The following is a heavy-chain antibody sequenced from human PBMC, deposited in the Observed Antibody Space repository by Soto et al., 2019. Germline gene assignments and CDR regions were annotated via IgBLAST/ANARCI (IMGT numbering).Heavy chain of an antibody. V-gene: IGHV3-21*01. Sequence: PGGSLRLSCAASGFTFSSYSMNWVRQAPGKGLEWVSSISSSSYIYYADSVKGRFTISRDNAKNSLYLQMNSLRAEDTAVYYCARELAAAGTYNWFDPWGQGTLVTVSS. CDR2: ISSSSYI. CDR1: GFTFSSYS. J-gene: IGHJ5*02. CDR3: ARELAAAGTYNWFDP. D-gene: IGHD6-13*01.